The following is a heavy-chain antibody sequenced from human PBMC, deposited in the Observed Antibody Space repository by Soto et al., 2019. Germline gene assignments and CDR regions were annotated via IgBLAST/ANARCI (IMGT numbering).Heavy chain of an antibody. CDR1: AGSLNIFY. CDR2: IYTTGDT. CDR3: ARHGVSNDY. D-gene: IGHD6-13*01. V-gene: IGHV4-4*07. Sequence: SETLSLACIFSAGSLNIFYWSWIRQPAGKGLELIGRIYTTGDTKYNPSLQTRVTMSVDTSKNQFSLRLSSVTAADTAVYYCARHGVSNDYWGQGILVTVSS. J-gene: IGHJ4*02.